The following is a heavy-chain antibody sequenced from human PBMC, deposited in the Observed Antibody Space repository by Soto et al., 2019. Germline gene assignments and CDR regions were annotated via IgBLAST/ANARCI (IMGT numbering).Heavy chain of an antibody. D-gene: IGHD1-26*01. Sequence: PGWSLRLSCSASEFTFTSYAMAWVRQGPGKGLEWVSSIGTTTGDLLYADSVKGRFTISRDNSRNTLYLQMNSLGTEDTAIYYWEKRAPSGTSFFDHWGQGTLVTLAS. CDR3: EKRAPSGTSFFDH. CDR1: EFTFTSYA. CDR2: IGTTTGDL. J-gene: IGHJ4*02. V-gene: IGHV3-23*01.